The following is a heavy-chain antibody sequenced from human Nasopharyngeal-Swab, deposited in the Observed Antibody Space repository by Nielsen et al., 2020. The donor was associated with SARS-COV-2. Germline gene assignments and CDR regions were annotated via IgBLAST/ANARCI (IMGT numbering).Heavy chain of an antibody. CDR3: ARVYGYYLMRVDSHDTFDI. J-gene: IGHJ3*02. Sequence: GESLKLSCTASGFIFSDYWIDWVRQVPGKGLEWVGTIFPSDPAARYSPSFQGHVTISADKSNRTIYLQWNSLQASDTTMYYCARVYGYYLMRVDSHDTFDIWGQGTMVTVSS. CDR1: GFIFSDYW. V-gene: IGHV5-51*01. CDR2: IFPSDPAA. D-gene: IGHD3-22*01.